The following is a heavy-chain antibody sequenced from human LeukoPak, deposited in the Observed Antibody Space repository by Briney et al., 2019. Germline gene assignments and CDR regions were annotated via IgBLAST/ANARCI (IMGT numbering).Heavy chain of an antibody. CDR1: GYSISSGYY. CDR2: IYHSGST. V-gene: IGHV4-38-2*02. J-gene: IGHJ6*03. CDR3: ARALYSSGGPPLYMDV. D-gene: IGHD6-19*01. Sequence: SETLSLTCTVSGYSISSGYYWGWIRQPPGKGLEWIGTIYHSGSTYYNPSLKSRVTISVDTSKNQFSLKLSSVTAADTAVYYCARALYSSGGPPLYMDVWGKGTTVTVSS.